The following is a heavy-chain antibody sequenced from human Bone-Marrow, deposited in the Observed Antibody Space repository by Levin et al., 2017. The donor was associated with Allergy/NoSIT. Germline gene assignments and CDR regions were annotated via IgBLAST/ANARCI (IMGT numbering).Heavy chain of an antibody. CDR3: ARDLGRYRSSSGSRFDP. CDR1: GFTFSSHG. Sequence: QTGGSLRLSCAASGFTFSSHGFHWVRRAPGKGLEWVALIWYDGSETDYAESVKGRFTMSRDNSKNTVFLQMNNLRVEDTAIYYCARDLGRYRSSSGSRFDPWGQGTLVSVSS. CDR2: IWYDGSET. D-gene: IGHD6-6*01. J-gene: IGHJ5*02. V-gene: IGHV3-33*01.